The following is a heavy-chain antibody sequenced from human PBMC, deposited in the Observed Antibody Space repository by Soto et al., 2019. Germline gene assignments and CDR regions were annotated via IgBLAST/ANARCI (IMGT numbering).Heavy chain of an antibody. CDR3: ARGGACGGDCYSEDAFDI. V-gene: IGHV4-30-4*01. CDR1: GGSISSGDYY. CDR2: IYYSGST. J-gene: IGHJ3*02. D-gene: IGHD2-21*02. Sequence: QVQLQESGPGLVKPSQTLSLTCTVSGGSISSGDYYWSWIRQPPGKGLEWIGYIYYSGSTYYNPSLKSRVTISVDTSKNQFSLKLSSVTAAETAVYYCARGGACGGDCYSEDAFDIWGQGTMVTVSS.